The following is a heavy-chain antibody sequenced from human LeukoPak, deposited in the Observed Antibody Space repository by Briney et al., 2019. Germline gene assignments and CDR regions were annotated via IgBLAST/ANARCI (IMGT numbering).Heavy chain of an antibody. D-gene: IGHD2-15*01. J-gene: IGHJ3*02. CDR1: GFTFNIYT. CDR3: VSDVVVMGDDAFDI. V-gene: IGHV3-23*01. Sequence: GGSLRLSCAASGFTFNIYTMSWVRQAPGEGLEWVSIISDNGGSTYYADSVKGRFTISRDNSKNTLYLQMNTLRAEDTALYYCVSDVVVMGDDAFDIWGRGTMVTVYS. CDR2: ISDNGGST.